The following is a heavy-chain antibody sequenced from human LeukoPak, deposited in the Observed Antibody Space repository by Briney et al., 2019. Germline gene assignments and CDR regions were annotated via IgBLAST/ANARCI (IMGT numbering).Heavy chain of an antibody. CDR1: GYSISSGYY. CDR3: ARPQYCSGGSCSSGWFDP. V-gene: IGHV4-38-2*01. CDR2: IYHSGST. Sequence: PSETLSLTCAVFGYSISSGYYWGWIRQPPGKGLEWIGSIYHSGSTYYNPSLKSRVTISVDTSKNQFSLKLSFVTAADTAVYYCARPQYCSGGSCSSGWFDPWGQGTLVTVSS. J-gene: IGHJ5*02. D-gene: IGHD2-15*01.